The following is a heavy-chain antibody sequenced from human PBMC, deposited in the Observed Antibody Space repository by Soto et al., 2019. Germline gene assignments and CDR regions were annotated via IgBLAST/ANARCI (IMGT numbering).Heavy chain of an antibody. Sequence: ASVKVSWQTSGYAFTRYYMHWVRQAPGQGLEWMGIINPSGGSTSYAQKFQGRVTMTRDTSTSTVYMELSSLRSEDTAVYYCARDDQYCSGGSCYSGSGAFDIWGQGTMVTVSS. CDR3: ARDDQYCSGGSCYSGSGAFDI. J-gene: IGHJ3*02. D-gene: IGHD2-15*01. CDR1: GYAFTRYY. CDR2: INPSGGST. V-gene: IGHV1-46*03.